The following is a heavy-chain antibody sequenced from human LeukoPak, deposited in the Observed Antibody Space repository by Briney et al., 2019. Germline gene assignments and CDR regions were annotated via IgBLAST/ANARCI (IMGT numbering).Heavy chain of an antibody. V-gene: IGHV3-7*01. CDR1: GFTFSGYW. CDR2: IKQDGSEK. Sequence: GGSLRLSCAASGFTFSGYWMSWVRQTPGKGLEWVANIKQDGSEKYSVDSVKGRFTISRDNAKKSLYLQMNSLRAEDTAVYYCARDRSPGNFDYWGQGTLVTVSS. J-gene: IGHJ4*02. CDR3: ARDRSPGNFDY. D-gene: IGHD3-10*01.